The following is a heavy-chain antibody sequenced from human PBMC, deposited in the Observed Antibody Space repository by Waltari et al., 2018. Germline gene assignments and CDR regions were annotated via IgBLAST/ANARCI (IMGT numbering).Heavy chain of an antibody. CDR2: IYYSGTT. V-gene: IGHV4-38-2*02. CDR3: VRDRPTGEVDQ. D-gene: IGHD7-27*01. J-gene: IGHJ4*02. CDR1: VYSVTGGFY. Sequence: QVQLQESGPGLVKPSETLSPTCSVAVYSVTGGFYWGWIRQAPGKGLEWIANIYYSGTTYYNPSLRSRVTISVDTSKNQFSLKLTSLTAADTAVYYCVRDRPTGEVDQWGPGTLVTVSS.